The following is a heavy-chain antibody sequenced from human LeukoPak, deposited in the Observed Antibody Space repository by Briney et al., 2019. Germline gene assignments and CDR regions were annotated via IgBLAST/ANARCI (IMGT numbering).Heavy chain of an antibody. CDR2: ISGSGGNT. Sequence: GGSLRLSCAASGFTFSSYAMSWVRQAPGKGLDWVSAISGSGGNTYYADSVKGRFTISRDNSKNTLYLQMNSLRAEDTAVYYCARDPFYYDSGGRLWGYYYGMDVWGQGTTVTVSS. CDR3: ARDPFYYDSGGRLWGYYYGMDV. D-gene: IGHD3-22*01. J-gene: IGHJ6*02. CDR1: GFTFSSYA. V-gene: IGHV3-23*01.